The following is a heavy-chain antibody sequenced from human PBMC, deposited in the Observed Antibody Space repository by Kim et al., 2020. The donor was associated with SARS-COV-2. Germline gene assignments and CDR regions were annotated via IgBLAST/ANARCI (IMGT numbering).Heavy chain of an antibody. Sequence: SVKVSCKASGFTFTSSAVQWVRQARGQRLEWIGWIVVGSGNTNYAQKFQERVTITRDMSTSTAYMELSSLRSEDTAVYYCAADREVSYGDYENSYWYFDLWGRGTLVTVSS. CDR1: GFTFTSSA. D-gene: IGHD4-17*01. CDR2: IVVGSGNT. V-gene: IGHV1-58*01. CDR3: AADREVSYGDYENSYWYFDL. J-gene: IGHJ2*01.